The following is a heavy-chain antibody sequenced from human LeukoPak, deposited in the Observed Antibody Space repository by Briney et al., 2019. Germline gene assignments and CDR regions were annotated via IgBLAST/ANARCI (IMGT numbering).Heavy chain of an antibody. V-gene: IGHV4-34*01. J-gene: IGHJ5*02. D-gene: IGHD3-10*01. CDR2: INHSGST. CDR3: ARGGDYYGPIDP. Sequence: SETLSLTCAVYGGSFSGYYWSWIRQPPGKGLEWIGEINHSGSTNYNPSLKSRVTISVETSKNQLYLKLSSVTAADTAVYYCARGGDYYGPIDPWGQGTLVTVSS. CDR1: GGSFSGYY.